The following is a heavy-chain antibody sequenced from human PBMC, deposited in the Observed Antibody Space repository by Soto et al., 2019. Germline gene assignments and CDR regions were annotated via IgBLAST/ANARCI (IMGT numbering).Heavy chain of an antibody. CDR2: IYYSGST. D-gene: IGHD2-15*01. J-gene: IGHJ6*02. Sequence: PSETLSLTCTVSGGSISSGGYYWSWIRQHPGKGLEWIGYIYYSGSTYYNPSLKSRVTISVDTSKNQFSLKLSSVTAADTAVYYCARCASGGYYNYYAMDVWGQGTTVTVSS. CDR1: GGSISSGGYY. CDR3: ARCASGGYYNYYAMDV. V-gene: IGHV4-31*03.